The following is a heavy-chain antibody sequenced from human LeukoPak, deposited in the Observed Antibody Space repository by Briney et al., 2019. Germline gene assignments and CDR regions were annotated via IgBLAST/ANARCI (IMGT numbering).Heavy chain of an antibody. J-gene: IGHJ4*02. CDR3: ARVSRGNSVGGDY. CDR2: IHYTGST. V-gene: IGHV4-59*01. D-gene: IGHD4-23*01. CDR1: GGSISSYY. Sequence: SETLSLTCTVSGGSISSYYWSWIRQSPGKGLECIGYIHYTGSTNYNPSLKSRVTMSVDTSKNQFSLKLSSVTAADTAMYYCARVSRGNSVGGDYWGQGTLVTVSS.